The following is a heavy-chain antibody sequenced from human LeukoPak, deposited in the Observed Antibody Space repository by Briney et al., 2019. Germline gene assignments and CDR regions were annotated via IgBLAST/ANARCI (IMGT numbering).Heavy chain of an antibody. Sequence: GASVKVSCKASGYTFTSYYMHWVRQAPGQGLEWMGIISPSGGSTSYAQKFQGRVTMTRDTSTSTAYMELSSLRSEDTAVYYCARDRPPYYYDSSGYYYGAFDIWGQGTMVTVSS. CDR3: ARDRPPYYYDSSGYYYGAFDI. D-gene: IGHD3-22*01. CDR1: GYTFTSYY. V-gene: IGHV1-46*01. J-gene: IGHJ3*02. CDR2: ISPSGGST.